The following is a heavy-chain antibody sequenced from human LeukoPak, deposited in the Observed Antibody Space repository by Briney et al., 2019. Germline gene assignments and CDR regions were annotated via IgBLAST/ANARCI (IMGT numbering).Heavy chain of an antibody. CDR3: AQYYDSSTRWFDS. CDR2: IVGRGIST. CDR1: GFTFSSYA. D-gene: IGHD3-22*01. V-gene: IGHV3-23*01. Sequence: GALRLSCSASGFTFSSYAMTWVRQAPGKGLGWVSVIVGRGISTSFSSSVKGPFTSSRDNFKDKIYLQIDRPRTGGTGLYHRAQYYDSSTRWFDSWGKRILVSVSS. J-gene: IGHJ5*01.